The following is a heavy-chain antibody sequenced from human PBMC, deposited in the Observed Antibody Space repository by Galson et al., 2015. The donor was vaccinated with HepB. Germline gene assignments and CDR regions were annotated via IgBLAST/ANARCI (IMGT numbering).Heavy chain of an antibody. V-gene: IGHV3-7*03. D-gene: IGHD3-3*01. CDR2: IKQDGSEK. CDR3: ARAPVKKRRITIFGVVSLGGDYFDY. CDR1: GFTSSSYW. Sequence: SMSLSGAASGFTSSSYWMSWVRQAPGKGLEWVANIKQDGSEKYYVASVKGRFTISRDNAKNSLYLQMNSLRAEDTAVYYCARAPVKKRRITIFGVVSLGGDYFDYWGQGTLVTVSS. J-gene: IGHJ4*02.